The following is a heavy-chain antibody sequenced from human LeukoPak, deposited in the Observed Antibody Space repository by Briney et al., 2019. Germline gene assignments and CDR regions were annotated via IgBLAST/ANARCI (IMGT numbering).Heavy chain of an antibody. D-gene: IGHD4-17*01. CDR2: IIPIFGTA. CDR3: ARDRWPVTRIHYYYNMDV. CDR1: GYTFTSYG. J-gene: IGHJ6*03. Sequence: SVKVSCKASGYTFTSYGISWVRQAPGQGLEWMGGIIPIFGTANYAQKFQGRVTITADKSTSIVYIELSSLRSDDTAVYYCARDRWPVTRIHYYYNMDVWGKGTTVTISS. V-gene: IGHV1-69*06.